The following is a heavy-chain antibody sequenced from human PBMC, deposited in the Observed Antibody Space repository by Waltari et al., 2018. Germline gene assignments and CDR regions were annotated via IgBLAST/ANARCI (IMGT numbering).Heavy chain of an antibody. CDR3: ARDLAPRLAAAGDY. V-gene: IGHV1-2*02. J-gene: IGHJ4*02. D-gene: IGHD6-13*01. Sequence: QVQLVQSGAEVKKPGASVKVSCKASGYTFTGYYMHWVRQAPGQGLEWMGWINPNSGGTTYAQKFQGRVTMTRDTSISTAYMELSRLRSDDTAVYYCARDLAPRLAAAGDYWGQGTLVTVSS. CDR2: INPNSGGT. CDR1: GYTFTGYY.